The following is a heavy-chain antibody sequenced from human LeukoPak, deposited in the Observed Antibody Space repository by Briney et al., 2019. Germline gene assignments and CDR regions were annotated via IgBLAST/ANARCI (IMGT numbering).Heavy chain of an antibody. CDR2: ISWNGGTI. CDR3: AKGPTYSSSSLFDY. J-gene: IGHJ4*02. CDR1: GFTFHDYA. Sequence: GGSLRLSCAASGFTFHDYAMHWVRQAPGKGLEWVSGISWNGGTIDYADSVKGRFTISRDNARNSLYLQMNSLRPEDMALYYCAKGPTYSSSSLFDYWGQGILVAVSS. V-gene: IGHV3-9*03. D-gene: IGHD6-6*01.